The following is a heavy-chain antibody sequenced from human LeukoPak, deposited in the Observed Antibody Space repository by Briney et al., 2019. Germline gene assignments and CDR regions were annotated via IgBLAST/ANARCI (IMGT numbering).Heavy chain of an antibody. J-gene: IGHJ4*02. Sequence: SETLSLICAVYGGSFSGYYWSWIRQPAGKGLEWIGEINHSGSTNYNPSLKSRVTISVDTSKNQFSLKLSSVTAADTAVYYCARWGHYGPLGYWGQGTLVTVSS. V-gene: IGHV4-34*01. CDR2: INHSGST. D-gene: IGHD4-17*01. CDR1: GGSFSGYY. CDR3: ARWGHYGPLGY.